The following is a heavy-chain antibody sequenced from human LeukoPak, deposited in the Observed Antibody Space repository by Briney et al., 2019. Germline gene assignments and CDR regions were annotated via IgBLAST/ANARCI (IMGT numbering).Heavy chain of an antibody. CDR3: ATQDGSGSYYLRYYFDY. Sequence: GGSLRLSCAASGFTFSSYAMSWVRQAPGKGLEWVSAISGSGGSTYYADSVKGRFTISRDNSKNTLYLQMNSLRAEDTAAYYCATQDGSGSYYLRYYFDYWGQGTLVTVSS. V-gene: IGHV3-23*01. CDR1: GFTFSSYA. CDR2: ISGSGGST. J-gene: IGHJ4*02. D-gene: IGHD3-10*01.